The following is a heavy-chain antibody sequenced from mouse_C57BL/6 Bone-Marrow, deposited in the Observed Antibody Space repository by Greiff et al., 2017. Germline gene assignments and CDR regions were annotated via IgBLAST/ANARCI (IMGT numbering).Heavy chain of an antibody. J-gene: IGHJ2*01. V-gene: IGHV5-4*01. D-gene: IGHD2-3*01. CDR1: GFTFSSYA. CDR2: ISDGGSYT. Sequence: EVKLVESGGGLVKPGGSLKLSCAASGFTFSSYAMSWVRQTPEKRLEWVATISDGGSYTYYPDNVKGRFTISRDNAKNNLYLQMSHMKSEDTAMYYCARDSPSDDGYYVGYYFDYWGQGTTLTVSS. CDR3: ARDSPSDDGYYVGYYFDY.